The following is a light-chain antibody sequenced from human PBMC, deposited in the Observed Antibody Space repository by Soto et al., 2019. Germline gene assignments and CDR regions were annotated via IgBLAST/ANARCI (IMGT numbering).Light chain of an antibody. CDR2: GNN. CDR3: QSYDSSLSGYV. V-gene: IGLV1-40*01. CDR1: SSYLGETYD. Sequence: QSVLTQPHSACGAPGHTVICSRCGSSSYLGETYDVNWFRQLPGTVPRLLIYGNNNRPSGVPDRFSGSKSGTSASLAITGLQAEDEADYYCQSYDSSLSGYVFGTGTKVTVL. J-gene: IGLJ1*01.